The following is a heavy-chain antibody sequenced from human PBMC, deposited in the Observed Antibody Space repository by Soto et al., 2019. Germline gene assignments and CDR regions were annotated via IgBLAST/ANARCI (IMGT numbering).Heavy chain of an antibody. D-gene: IGHD1-26*01. CDR2: SFHTGNT. J-gene: IGHJ3*01. V-gene: IGHV4-4*02. CDR3: AYSTGWHRLDL. CDR1: GDSISSSRW. Sequence: QVQLQESGPGLVKPSGTLSLTCDVSGDSISSSRWWTWVRQPPGKGLEWIGDSFHTGNTNYNPSLKRRVTISVAKSKNQFALKLTSVTAADTAVYYCAYSTGWHRLDLWGQGTLVTVSS.